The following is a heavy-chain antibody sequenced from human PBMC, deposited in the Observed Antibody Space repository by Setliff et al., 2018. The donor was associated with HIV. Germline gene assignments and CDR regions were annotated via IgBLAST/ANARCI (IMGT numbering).Heavy chain of an antibody. CDR3: ARHVGISIGGTRGDFDC. Sequence: SETLSLTCTVSGGSMSLYYWSWIRQPPGKGLEWIGYIFSSGSTNYNPSLKSRVTISVDTSKNQFSLRLSSVTAADTAMYYCARHVGISIGGTRGDFDCWGQGTLVTVSS. V-gene: IGHV4-4*09. J-gene: IGHJ4*02. D-gene: IGHD6-13*01. CDR1: GGSMSLYY. CDR2: IFSSGST.